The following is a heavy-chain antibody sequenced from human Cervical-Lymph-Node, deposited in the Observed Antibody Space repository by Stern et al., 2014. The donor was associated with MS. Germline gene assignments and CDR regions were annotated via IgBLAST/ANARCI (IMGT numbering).Heavy chain of an antibody. CDR2: LIPFFGAT. V-gene: IGHV1-69*01. Sequence: QVQLVQSESEVKKPGSSVKVSCKPSGDTFSSYALSWVRQAPGQGLAWVGGLIPFFGATRYGQRFQGRVTITPEESTGTAFMELSNLTSDDTAVYYCALRRSYYVYWGQGTLITVSS. CDR3: ALRRSYYVY. J-gene: IGHJ4*02. D-gene: IGHD4-11*01. CDR1: GDTFSSYA.